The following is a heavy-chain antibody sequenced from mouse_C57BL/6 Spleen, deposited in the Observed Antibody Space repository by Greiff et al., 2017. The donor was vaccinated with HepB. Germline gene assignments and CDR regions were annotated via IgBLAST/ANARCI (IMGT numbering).Heavy chain of an antibody. Sequence: EVQLQQSGAELVRPGASVKLSCTASGFNIKDDYMHWVKQRPEQGLEWIGWIDPENGDTEYASKFQGKATITADTSSNTAYLQLSSLTSEDTAVYYCTTLYYYGSSHWYFDVWGTGTTVTVSS. CDR2: IDPENGDT. J-gene: IGHJ1*03. D-gene: IGHD1-1*01. CDR1: GFNIKDDY. V-gene: IGHV14-4*01. CDR3: TTLYYYGSSHWYFDV.